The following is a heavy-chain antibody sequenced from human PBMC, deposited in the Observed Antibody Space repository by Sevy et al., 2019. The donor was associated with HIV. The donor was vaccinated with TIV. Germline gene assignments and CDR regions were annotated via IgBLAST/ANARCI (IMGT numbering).Heavy chain of an antibody. CDR3: AKDSGITMIVVVSFHY. CDR1: GFTFSTSA. D-gene: IGHD3-22*01. J-gene: IGHJ4*02. V-gene: IGHV3-23*01. CDR2: ISGSGGST. Sequence: GGSLRLSCAASGFTFSTSAMSWVRQAPGKGLEWVSAISGSGGSTYCADSVKGRFTISRDNSKNTLDLQMNSLRAEDTAVYYCAKDSGITMIVVVSFHYWGQGTLITVSS.